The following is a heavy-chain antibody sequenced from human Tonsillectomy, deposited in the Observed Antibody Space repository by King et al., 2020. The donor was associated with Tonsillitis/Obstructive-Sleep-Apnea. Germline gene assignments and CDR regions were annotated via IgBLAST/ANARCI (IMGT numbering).Heavy chain of an antibody. Sequence: VQLVESGAEVKKPGESLKLSCKGSGYSFTSYCIRWVRQMPGKGLEWMGIIYPGDSDTRYSQSFQGQVTISADKSINTAYLQWSSLKASDTAMYYCASHEDTSGYYGAFDIWGQGTMVTVSS. J-gene: IGHJ3*02. CDR2: IYPGDSDT. CDR1: GYSFTSYC. V-gene: IGHV5-51*01. CDR3: ASHEDTSGYYGAFDI. D-gene: IGHD3-22*01.